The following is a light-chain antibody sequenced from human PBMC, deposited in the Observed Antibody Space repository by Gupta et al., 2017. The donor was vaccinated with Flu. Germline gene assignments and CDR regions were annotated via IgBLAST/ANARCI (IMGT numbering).Light chain of an antibody. CDR3: AAWDDSLNGGV. CDR2: SDD. J-gene: IGLJ3*02. V-gene: IGLV1-44*01. Sequence: QSVLTQPPSASGTPGQRVTISCSGSSTNIGRNTVNWYQQLPGAAPRLLIYSDDQRPSRVPDRFSGSKSGTSASLAISGLQSEDEADYHCAAWDDSLNGGVFGGGTKLTVL. CDR1: STNIGRNT.